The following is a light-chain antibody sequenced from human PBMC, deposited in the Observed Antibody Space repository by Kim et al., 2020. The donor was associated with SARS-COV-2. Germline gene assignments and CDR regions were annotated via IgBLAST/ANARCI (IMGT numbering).Light chain of an antibody. J-gene: IGKJ1*01. CDR1: QSVTRS. Sequence: EIVLTQSPATLSLSPGERVTLSCRASQSVTRSLAWYQQKPGQAPRLLIYDASTRATGVPPRFSGSGSGTDFTLTISILQPEDFAVYYCQHLGTFGQGTKVDIK. CDR3: QHLGT. V-gene: IGKV3-11*01. CDR2: DAS.